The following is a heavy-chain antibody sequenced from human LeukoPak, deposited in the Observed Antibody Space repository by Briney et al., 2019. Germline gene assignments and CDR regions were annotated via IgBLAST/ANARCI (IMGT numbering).Heavy chain of an antibody. D-gene: IGHD3-22*01. V-gene: IGHV3-30*02. J-gene: IGHJ4*02. Sequence: GGSLRLSCAASGFSFSSYEMNWVRQAPGKGLEWVAFIRYDGSNKYYADSVKGRFTISRDNSKNTLYLQMNSLRAEDTAVYYCAKPRRYSSGYYYFDYWGQGTLVTVSS. CDR1: GFSFSSYE. CDR3: AKPRRYSSGYYYFDY. CDR2: IRYDGSNK.